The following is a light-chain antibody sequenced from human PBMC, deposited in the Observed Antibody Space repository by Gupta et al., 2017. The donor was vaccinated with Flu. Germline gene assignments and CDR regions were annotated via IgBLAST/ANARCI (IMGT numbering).Light chain of an antibody. Sequence: EIVLTQSPGTLSLSPGERATLSCRASQSVSRSYLAWYQQKPGQAPRLLMYHASRRATGIPDRFSGSGSGTDFTLTISRLEPGDFAVYYCQQDGSSPRTFGQWTKLEI. V-gene: IGKV3-20*01. CDR1: QSVSRSY. CDR2: HAS. CDR3: QQDGSSPRT. J-gene: IGKJ2*01.